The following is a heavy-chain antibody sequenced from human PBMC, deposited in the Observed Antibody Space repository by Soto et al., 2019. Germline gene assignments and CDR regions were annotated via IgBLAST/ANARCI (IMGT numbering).Heavy chain of an antibody. CDR1: GGSISSSSYY. V-gene: IGHV4-39*01. J-gene: IGHJ4*02. CDR2: IYYSGST. CDR3: ARRGSTVQNVRFDY. Sequence: SETLSLTCTVPGGSISSSSYYWGWIRQPPGKGLEWIGSIYYSGSTYYNPSLKSRVTISVDTSKNQFSLKLSSVTAADTAVYYCARRGSTVQNVRFDYWGQGTLVTVSS. D-gene: IGHD4-17*01.